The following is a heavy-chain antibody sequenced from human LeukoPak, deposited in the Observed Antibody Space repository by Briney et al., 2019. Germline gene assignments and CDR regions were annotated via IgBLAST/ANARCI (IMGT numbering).Heavy chain of an antibody. V-gene: IGHV1-2*02. Sequence: GATLKVSCKASGYTFTGYYMHWVRQAPGQGLEWMGWINPNSGGTNYAQKFQGRVTMTRDTSISTAYMDLSRLRSDDTAVYYCASYYYDSSGFNAFDIWGQGTMVTVSP. J-gene: IGHJ3*02. CDR3: ASYYYDSSGFNAFDI. CDR2: INPNSGGT. CDR1: GYTFTGYY. D-gene: IGHD3-22*01.